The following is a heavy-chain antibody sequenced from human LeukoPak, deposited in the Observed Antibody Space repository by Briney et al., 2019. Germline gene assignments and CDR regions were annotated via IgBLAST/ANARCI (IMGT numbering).Heavy chain of an antibody. D-gene: IGHD6-13*01. CDR3: ARTAHFYSNGFDI. Sequence: GGSLRLSCVASGFSFSGYAMSWVRQAPGRGLEWVSAISGSGDSAYYADSVKGRFTISRDNSKNTLYLQMNSLRPEDTALYYCARTAHFYSNGFDIWGQGTIVTVSS. CDR2: ISGSGDSA. CDR1: GFSFSGYA. J-gene: IGHJ3*02. V-gene: IGHV3-23*01.